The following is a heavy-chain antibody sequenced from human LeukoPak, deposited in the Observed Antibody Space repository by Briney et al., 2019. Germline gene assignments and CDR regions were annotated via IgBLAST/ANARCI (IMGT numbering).Heavy chain of an antibody. Sequence: SETLSLTCSVSGVSISGYYWIWIRQSPGMGLEYIGSIFYRESFSYGGTTFYNPSLQSRVTISVDTSKNAFSLRLTSVTAADTAVYYCARQISGNKDYWGQGTLVTVSS. J-gene: IGHJ4*02. CDR2: IFYRESFSYGGTT. D-gene: IGHD1/OR15-1a*01. V-gene: IGHV4-59*08. CDR1: GVSISGYY. CDR3: ARQISGNKDY.